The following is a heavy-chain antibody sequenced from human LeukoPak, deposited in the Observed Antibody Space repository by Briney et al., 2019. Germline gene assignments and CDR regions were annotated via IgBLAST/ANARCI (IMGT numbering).Heavy chain of an antibody. Sequence: GASVTVSCKALNYTFTSYDISWVRQAPGQGLEWMGWISTYNGNINYAQKFQGRVTLTAEASTSTAYMELTSLRSDDTAVYYCARHLRKATFGGVIAYWGQGTLVTVSS. CDR1: NYTFTSYD. CDR3: ARHLRKATFGGVIAY. J-gene: IGHJ4*02. V-gene: IGHV1-18*04. D-gene: IGHD3-16*01. CDR2: ISTYNGNI.